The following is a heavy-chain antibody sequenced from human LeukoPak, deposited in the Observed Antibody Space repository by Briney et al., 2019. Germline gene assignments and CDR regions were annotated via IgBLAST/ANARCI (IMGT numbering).Heavy chain of an antibody. CDR1: GFTFSSYA. CDR2: ISYDGSNK. J-gene: IGHJ4*02. CDR3: ARDWSPYYYDSSGYYYGDALDY. D-gene: IGHD3-22*01. Sequence: GGSLRLSCAASGFTFSSYAMHWVRQAPGKGLEWVAVISYDGSNKYYADSVKGRFTISREKSKNTVYLQMNSLRAEDTAVYYCARDWSPYYYDSSGYYYGDALDYWGQGTLVTVSS. V-gene: IGHV3-30*04.